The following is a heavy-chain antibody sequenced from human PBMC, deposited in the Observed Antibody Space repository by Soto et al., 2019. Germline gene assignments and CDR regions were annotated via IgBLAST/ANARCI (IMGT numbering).Heavy chain of an antibody. Sequence: ASVKVSCKASGYTFTSYGISWVRQAPGQGLEWMGWISVDDGDTNYAQNFQGRVTMSTDTSTSTAYMEMRSLRSDDTAVYYCARDQVAKWAPGSAMVNYYYGMDAWGQGSTVTVSS. CDR1: GYTFTSYG. D-gene: IGHD5-18*01. CDR2: ISVDDGDT. V-gene: IGHV1-18*04. CDR3: ARDQVAKWAPGSAMVNYYYGMDA. J-gene: IGHJ6*02.